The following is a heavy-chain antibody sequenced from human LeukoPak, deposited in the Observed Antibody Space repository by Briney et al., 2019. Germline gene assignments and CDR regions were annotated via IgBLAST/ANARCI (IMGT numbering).Heavy chain of an antibody. V-gene: IGHV3-23*01. Sequence: TGGSLRLSCAASGFTFSSYAMNWVRQAPGKGLEWVSTISGGGGSKHYADSVEGRFTISRDNSKNTVYLQMNSLRAEDTAIYYCAKLTSASGAYGVDVWGQGTTVTVSS. CDR2: ISGGGGSK. D-gene: IGHD3-10*01. CDR1: GFTFSSYA. CDR3: AKLTSASGAYGVDV. J-gene: IGHJ6*02.